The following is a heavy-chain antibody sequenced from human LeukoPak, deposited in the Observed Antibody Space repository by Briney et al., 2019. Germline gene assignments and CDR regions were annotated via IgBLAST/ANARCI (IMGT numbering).Heavy chain of an antibody. V-gene: IGHV1-69*04. CDR1: GGTFSSYA. CDR3: AREGDIVVVVAAHFDY. CDR2: IIPILGIA. D-gene: IGHD2-15*01. Sequence: SVKVSCKASGGTFSSYAISWVRQAPGQGLEWMGRIIPILGIANYAQKFQGRVTITADKSTSTAYMELSSLRSEDTAVYYCAREGDIVVVVAAHFDYWGQGTLVTVST. J-gene: IGHJ4*02.